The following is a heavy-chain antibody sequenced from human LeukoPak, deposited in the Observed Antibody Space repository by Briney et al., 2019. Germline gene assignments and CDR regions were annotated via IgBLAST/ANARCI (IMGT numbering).Heavy chain of an antibody. V-gene: IGHV3-30*04. CDR2: ISYDGSNK. Sequence: GGSLRLSCAASGSTFSSYAMHWVRQAPGKGLEWVAVISYDGSNKYYADSVKGRFTISRENSKNTLYLQMNSLRAEDTAVYYCARDGYYYGSGSMYNSFDPWGQGTLVTVSS. D-gene: IGHD3-10*01. J-gene: IGHJ5*02. CDR3: ARDGYYYGSGSMYNSFDP. CDR1: GSTFSSYA.